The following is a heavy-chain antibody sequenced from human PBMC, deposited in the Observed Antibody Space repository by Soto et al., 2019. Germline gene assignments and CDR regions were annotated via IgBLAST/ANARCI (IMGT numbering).Heavy chain of an antibody. J-gene: IGHJ6*02. Sequence: GGSLRLSCAASGFTFSSYSMNWVRQAPGKGLEWVSSISSSSSYIYYADSVKGRFTISRDNAKNSLYLQMNSLRAEDTAVYYCAREYDSSGYYYYYYYGMDVWGQGTTVTVS. CDR2: ISSSSSYI. CDR3: AREYDSSGYYYYYYYGMDV. V-gene: IGHV3-21*01. D-gene: IGHD3-22*01. CDR1: GFTFSSYS.